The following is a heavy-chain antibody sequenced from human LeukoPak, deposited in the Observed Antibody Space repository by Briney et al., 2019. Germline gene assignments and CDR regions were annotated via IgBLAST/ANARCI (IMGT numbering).Heavy chain of an antibody. Sequence: GGSLRLSCAASGFTFSSYAMSWVRQAPGKGLEWVSAISGSGGRTYYADSVKGRFTISRDNSKNSLYLQMNSLRAEDTAVYYCARDPKPYSGWPYIDYWGQGTLVTVSS. CDR3: ARDPKPYSGWPYIDY. CDR2: ISGSGGRT. CDR1: GFTFSSYA. J-gene: IGHJ4*02. D-gene: IGHD6-19*01. V-gene: IGHV3-23*01.